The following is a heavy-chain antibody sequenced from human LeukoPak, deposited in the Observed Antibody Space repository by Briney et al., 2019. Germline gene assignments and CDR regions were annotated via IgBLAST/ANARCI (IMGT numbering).Heavy chain of an antibody. Sequence: KPSETLSLTCTVSGGSISSYYWSWIRQPPGKGLEWIGYIYYSGGTNYNPPLKSRVTISVDTSKNQFSLKLSSVTAADTAVYYCAREVADYGGYYYYHYMDVWGKGTTVTISS. CDR3: AREVADYGGYYYYHYMDV. J-gene: IGHJ6*03. V-gene: IGHV4-59*01. CDR1: GGSISSYY. D-gene: IGHD4-23*01. CDR2: IYYSGGT.